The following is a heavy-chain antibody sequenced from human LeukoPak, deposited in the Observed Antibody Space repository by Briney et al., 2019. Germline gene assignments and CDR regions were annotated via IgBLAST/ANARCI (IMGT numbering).Heavy chain of an antibody. CDR1: GFTFSSYW. J-gene: IGHJ4*02. D-gene: IGHD5-24*01. CDR3: ARVGDGYNSYFDY. Sequence: PGESLRLSCAASGFTFSSYWMSWVRQAPGKGLEWVANIKQDGSEKYYVDSVKGRFTISRDNAKNSLYLQMNSLRAEDTAVYYCARVGDGYNSYFDYWGQGTLVTVSS. V-gene: IGHV3-7*01. CDR2: IKQDGSEK.